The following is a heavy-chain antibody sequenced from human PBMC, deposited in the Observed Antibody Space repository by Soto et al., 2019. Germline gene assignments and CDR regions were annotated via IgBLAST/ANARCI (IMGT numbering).Heavy chain of an antibody. J-gene: IGHJ4*02. Sequence: SVNVSCKASGFTFTSSSVQWVRQARGQRLEWIGWITVGTGNTNYAQKFQERVTITRDMSTSTAYMELSNLRSEDTAVYYCAAGDSSGYYGGWGQGTQVTVSS. V-gene: IGHV1-58*01. CDR3: AAGDSSGYYGG. D-gene: IGHD3-22*01. CDR2: ITVGTGNT. CDR1: GFTFTSSS.